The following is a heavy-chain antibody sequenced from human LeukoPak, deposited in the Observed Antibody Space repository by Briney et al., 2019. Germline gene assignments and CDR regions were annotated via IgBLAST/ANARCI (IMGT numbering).Heavy chain of an antibody. CDR2: ISYSGTT. Sequence: SETLSLTCTVSGGSISTSSYCWGWIRQPPGKGLEWIGSISYSGTTYYNPSLKSRVTISVDTSNNQFSLRLTYVTAAETAVYFCARHPSSAWHADYWGHGTLVTVSS. CDR1: GGSISTSSYC. CDR3: ARHPSSAWHADY. D-gene: IGHD6-25*01. J-gene: IGHJ4*01. V-gene: IGHV4-39*01.